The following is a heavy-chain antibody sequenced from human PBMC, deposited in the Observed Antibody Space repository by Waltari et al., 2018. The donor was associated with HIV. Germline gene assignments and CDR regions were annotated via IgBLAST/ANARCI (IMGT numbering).Heavy chain of an antibody. J-gene: IGHJ2*01. D-gene: IGHD3-9*01. V-gene: IGHV4-61*02. Sequence: QVQLQESGPGLVKPSQTLSLTCTVSGGSITSGRYYWLWVRQPAGKGLEWIGRVYISGSANYNPYLRSRVTMSLDTSKNQFSLKLSSVTAADTAVYYCARGLDILTGYYHWFSDLWGRGTLVTVSS. CDR2: VYISGSA. CDR3: ARGLDILTGYYHWFSDL. CDR1: GGSITSGRYY.